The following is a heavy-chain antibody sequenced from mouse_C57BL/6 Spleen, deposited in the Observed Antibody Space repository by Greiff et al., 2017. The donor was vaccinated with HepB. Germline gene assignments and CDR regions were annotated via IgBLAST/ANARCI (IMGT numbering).Heavy chain of an antibody. CDR2: ISNGGGST. D-gene: IGHD3-2*02. J-gene: IGHJ4*01. V-gene: IGHV5-12*01. CDR3: ARPAQATAYAMDY. Sequence: EVKLMESGGGLVQPGGSLKLSCAASGFTFSDYYMYWVRQTPEKRLEWVAYISNGGGSTYYPDTVKGRFTISRDNAKNTLYLKMSRLKSEDTAMYYCARPAQATAYAMDYWGQGTSVTVSS. CDR1: GFTFSDYY.